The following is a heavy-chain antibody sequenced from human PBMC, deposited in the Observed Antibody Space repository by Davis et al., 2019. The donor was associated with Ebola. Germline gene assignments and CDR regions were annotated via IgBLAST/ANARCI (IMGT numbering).Heavy chain of an antibody. Sequence: PGGSLRLSCAASGFTFDDYAMHWVRQAPGKGLEWVSLISGDGGSTYYADSVKGRFTISRDNSKNSLYLQMNSLRAEDTAVYYCARAYSSSTNWFDPWGQGTLVTVSS. CDR3: ARAYSSSTNWFDP. CDR2: ISGDGGST. D-gene: IGHD6-6*01. V-gene: IGHV3-43*02. CDR1: GFTFDDYA. J-gene: IGHJ5*02.